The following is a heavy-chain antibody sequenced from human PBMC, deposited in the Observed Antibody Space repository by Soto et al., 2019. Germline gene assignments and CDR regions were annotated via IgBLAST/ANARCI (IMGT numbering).Heavy chain of an antibody. CDR2: IIPILGIA. J-gene: IGHJ4*02. CDR1: GGTFSSYT. V-gene: IGHV1-69*04. CDR3: ARELLGDYGRRVDY. D-gene: IGHD4-17*01. Sequence: ASVKVSCKASGGTFSSYTISWVRQAPGQGLEWMGRIIPILGIANYAQKFQGRVTITADKSTSTAYMELSSLRSEDTAVYYCARELLGDYGRRVDYWGQGTLVTVSS.